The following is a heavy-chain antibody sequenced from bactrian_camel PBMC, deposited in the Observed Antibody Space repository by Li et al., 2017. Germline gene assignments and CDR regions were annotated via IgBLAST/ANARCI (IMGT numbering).Heavy chain of an antibody. J-gene: IGHJ4*01. Sequence: QLVESGGGLVQPGGSLRISCEASGFTVSAYAITWVRQAPGKGLEWVSAINSGGGSTYYADSVRGRFTISRDNAKNTMYLQMDSLKPEDTAAYFCAEDHLNLGGSWCLRSEPLNYWGQGTQVTVS. V-gene: IGHV3S40*01. D-gene: IGHD6*01. CDR2: INSGGGST. CDR1: GFTVSAYA. CDR3: AEDHLNLGGSWCLRSEPLNY.